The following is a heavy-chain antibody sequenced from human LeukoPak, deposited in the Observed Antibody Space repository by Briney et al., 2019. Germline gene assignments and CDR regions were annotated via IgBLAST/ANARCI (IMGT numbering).Heavy chain of an antibody. J-gene: IGHJ6*02. CDR2: ISYDGSNK. V-gene: IGHV3-30*18. Sequence: GRSLRHSCAASGFTFSSYGMHWVRQAPGKGLEWVAVISYDGSNKYYADSVKGRFTISRDNSKNTLYLQMNSLRAEDTAVYYCAKEKAPYYYYGMDVWGQGTTVTVSS. CDR3: AKEKAPYYYYGMDV. CDR1: GFTFSSYG.